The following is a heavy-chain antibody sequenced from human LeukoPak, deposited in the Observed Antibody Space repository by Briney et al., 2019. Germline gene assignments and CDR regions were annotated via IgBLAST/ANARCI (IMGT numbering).Heavy chain of an antibody. CDR1: GFTFSSYS. Sequence: GGSLRLSCAASGFTFSSYSMNWVRQAPGKGLEWVSYISSSSSTIYYADSVKGRFTISRDNAKNSLYLQMNSLRAEDTAVYYCARKMTTVTNNWFDPWGQGTLVTVSS. D-gene: IGHD4-17*01. CDR3: ARKMTTVTNNWFDP. J-gene: IGHJ5*02. CDR2: ISSSSSTI. V-gene: IGHV3-48*01.